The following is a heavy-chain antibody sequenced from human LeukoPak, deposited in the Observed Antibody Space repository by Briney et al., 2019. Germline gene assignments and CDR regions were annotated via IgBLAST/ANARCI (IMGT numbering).Heavy chain of an antibody. Sequence: PGGSLRLSCAASGFTFSNYAMHWVRQAPGQGLQWVAVISHDGRTTYYGDSVKGRFTISRDNSKNTLSLEVSSLRAEDTAVYYCATDAYFDFRGGPRRWGQGTLVSVSS. D-gene: IGHD3-3*01. V-gene: IGHV3-30*04. J-gene: IGHJ1*01. CDR3: ATDAYFDFRGGPRR. CDR1: GFTFSNYA. CDR2: ISHDGRTT.